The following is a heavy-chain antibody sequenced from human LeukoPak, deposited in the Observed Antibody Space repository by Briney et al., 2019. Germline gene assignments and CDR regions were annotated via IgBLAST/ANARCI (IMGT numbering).Heavy chain of an antibody. J-gene: IGHJ4*02. CDR1: GFSFSRFG. CDR3: AQKGGTDH. CDR2: ISSSSGAI. Sequence: PGGSLRLSCAASGFSFSRFGMSWVRQAPGKGLEWISYISSSSGAIYYADSVKGRFTISRDNAKNSLYLQMSSLRDEDTAIYYCAQKGGTDHWGQGTLVTVSS. V-gene: IGHV3-48*02. D-gene: IGHD2-15*01.